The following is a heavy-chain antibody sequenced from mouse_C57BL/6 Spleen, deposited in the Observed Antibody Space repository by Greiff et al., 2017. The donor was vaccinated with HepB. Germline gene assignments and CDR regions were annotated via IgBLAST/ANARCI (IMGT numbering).Heavy chain of an antibody. CDR1: GFTFSDYG. Sequence: EVKVVESGGGLVKPGGSLKLSCAASGFTFSDYGMHWVRQAPEKGLEWVAYISSGSSTIYYADTVKGRFTISRDNAKNTLFLQMTSLRSEDTAMYYCARRGVFYYGSSYDAMDYWGQGTSVTVSS. D-gene: IGHD1-1*01. V-gene: IGHV5-17*01. J-gene: IGHJ4*01. CDR2: ISSGSSTI. CDR3: ARRGVFYYGSSYDAMDY.